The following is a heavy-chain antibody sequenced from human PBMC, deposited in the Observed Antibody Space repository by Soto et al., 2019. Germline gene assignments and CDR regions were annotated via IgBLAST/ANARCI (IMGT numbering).Heavy chain of an antibody. CDR3: VKDDGGYPSTAPH. CDR1: GITISNYP. CDR2: ISGSGDRT. D-gene: IGHD3-22*01. J-gene: IGHJ1*01. Sequence: EVQLLESGGGLVQPGGSLRLSCAASGITISNYPMSWVRQAPGKGLDWVSGISGSGDRTYYADSAKGRFTISTDISKNSLSLQLDNLGVEDTAGYFCVKDDGGYPSTAPHWGQGTLVTVSS. V-gene: IGHV3-23*01.